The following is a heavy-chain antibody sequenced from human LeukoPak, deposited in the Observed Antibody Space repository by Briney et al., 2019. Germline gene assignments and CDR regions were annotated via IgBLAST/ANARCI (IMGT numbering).Heavy chain of an antibody. J-gene: IGHJ3*02. D-gene: IGHD2-21*02. V-gene: IGHV1-46*01. CDR3: AREPYCGGDCYSPGSAFDI. CDR2: INPSGGST. Sequence: GASVKVSCKASGYTFTSYYMHWVRQAPGQGLEWMGIINPSGGSTSYAQKFQGRVTMTRDTSTSTVYMELSSLRSEDTAVYYCAREPYCGGDCYSPGSAFDIWAKGQWSPSLQ. CDR1: GYTFTSYY.